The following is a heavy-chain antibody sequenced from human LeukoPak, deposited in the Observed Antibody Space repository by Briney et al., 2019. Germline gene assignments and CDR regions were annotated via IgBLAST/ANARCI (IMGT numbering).Heavy chain of an antibody. D-gene: IGHD6-6*01. V-gene: IGHV3-21*01. CDR3: ARDSSSSSVYYYYMDV. J-gene: IGHJ6*03. CDR2: ISSSSSYI. CDR1: GFTFSSYS. Sequence: GGSLRLSYAASGFTFSSYSMNWVRQAPGKGLEWVSSISSSSSYIYYADSVKGRFTISRDNAKNSLYLQMNGLRAEDTAVYYCARDSSSSSVYYYYMDVWGKGTTVTVSS.